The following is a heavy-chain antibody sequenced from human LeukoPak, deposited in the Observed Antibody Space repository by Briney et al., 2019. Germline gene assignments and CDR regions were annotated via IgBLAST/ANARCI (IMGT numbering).Heavy chain of an antibody. V-gene: IGHV4-39*07. CDR1: GGSISSSSYY. CDR3: ARTHLITTLDAFDI. Sequence: SETLSLTCTVSGGSISSSSYYWGWIRQPPGKGLEWIGSIYYSGSTNYNPSLKSRVTISVDTSKNQFSLKLSSVTAADTAVYYCARTHLITTLDAFDIWGQGTMVTVSS. D-gene: IGHD3-16*01. CDR2: IYYSGST. J-gene: IGHJ3*02.